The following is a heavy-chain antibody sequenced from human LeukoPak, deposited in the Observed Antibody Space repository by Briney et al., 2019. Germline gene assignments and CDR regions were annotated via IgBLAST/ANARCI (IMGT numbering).Heavy chain of an antibody. D-gene: IGHD3-10*01. CDR3: ARGPYGSGSYYKFDY. Sequence: GASVKVSCKASGYTFTSYGISWVRQAPGQGLEWMGWISAYNGNTNYAQELQGRVTMTTDTSTSTAYMELRSLRSDDTAVYYCARGPYGSGSYYKFDYWGQGTLVTVSS. CDR2: ISAYNGNT. CDR1: GYTFTSYG. V-gene: IGHV1-18*01. J-gene: IGHJ4*02.